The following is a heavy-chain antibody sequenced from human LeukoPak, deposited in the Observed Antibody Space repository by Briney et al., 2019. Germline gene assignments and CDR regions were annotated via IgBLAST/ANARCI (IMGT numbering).Heavy chain of an antibody. CDR2: IYYSGST. CDR1: GGSISSSGYY. V-gene: IGHV4-39*01. J-gene: IGHJ3*02. D-gene: IGHD3-10*01. CDR3: ARYGRRGPLHGFDI. Sequence: SETLSLTCTVSGGSISSSGYYWGWIRQPPGKGLEWIGSIYYSGSTYYNPSLKSRVTISVDTSKNQFSLKLSSVTAADTAVYYCARYGRRGPLHGFDIWGQGTMVTVSS.